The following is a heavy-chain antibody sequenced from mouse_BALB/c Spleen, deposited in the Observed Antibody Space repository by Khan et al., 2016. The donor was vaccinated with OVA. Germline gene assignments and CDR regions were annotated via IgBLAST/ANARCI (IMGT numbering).Heavy chain of an antibody. CDR2: IFPNTVYT. J-gene: IGHJ2*01. CDR1: GYTFTTYW. V-gene: IGHV1-7*01. Sequence: QVQLQQSGAELAKPGASVKMSCKASGYTFTTYWMHWVKQRPGQGLEWIGYIFPNTVYTEYNPKFKDKATLTADKSSSTAYIQLSSLTSEDSAVFYCARVILRSRFDYWGQGTTLTVSS. D-gene: IGHD1-1*01. CDR3: ARVILRSRFDY.